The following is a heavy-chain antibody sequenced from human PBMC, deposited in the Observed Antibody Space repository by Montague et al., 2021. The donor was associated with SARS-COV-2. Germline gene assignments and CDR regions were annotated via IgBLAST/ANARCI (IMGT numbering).Heavy chain of an antibody. V-gene: IGHV3-7*03. CDR2: INGDGSAK. CDR3: ARASYTKGDY. J-gene: IGHJ4*02. Sequence: SLRLSCAASGFSFSTDWMSWVRQAPGKGLEWVANINGDGSAKSYVDSVKGRFTISRDNANNSLYLQMNSLRAEGTAVYYCARASYTKGDYWGQGTLVSVSS. D-gene: IGHD4-11*01. CDR1: GFSFSTDW.